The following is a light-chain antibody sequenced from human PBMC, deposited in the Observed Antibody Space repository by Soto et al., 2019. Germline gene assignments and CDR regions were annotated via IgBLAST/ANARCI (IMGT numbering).Light chain of an antibody. CDR2: AAS. CDR3: QKLDNFPLT. CDR1: QDIAIY. Sequence: IQLTQSPSSLSASVGDRVTITCRASQDIAIYLAWYQKKPGEAPKLLIYAASTLYGGVPSRFSGSGSGIEFTLTISSLQPEDFASYYCQKLDNFPLTFGQGTRLEIK. V-gene: IGKV1-9*01. J-gene: IGKJ5*01.